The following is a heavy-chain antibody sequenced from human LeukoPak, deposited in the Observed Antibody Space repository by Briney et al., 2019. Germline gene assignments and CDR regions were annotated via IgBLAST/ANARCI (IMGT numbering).Heavy chain of an antibody. CDR3: ARGYCSSTICSYPPFSNHFDY. CDR1: GFTFDDYA. Sequence: GGSLRLSCAASGFTFDDYAMHWVRQAPGKGLEWVSGISWNSGSIGYADSVKGRFTISRDNAKNSLYLQMNSLRAEDTAVYYCARGYCSSTICSYPPFSNHFDYWGQGTLVTVSS. J-gene: IGHJ4*02. D-gene: IGHD2-2*01. V-gene: IGHV3-9*01. CDR2: ISWNSGSI.